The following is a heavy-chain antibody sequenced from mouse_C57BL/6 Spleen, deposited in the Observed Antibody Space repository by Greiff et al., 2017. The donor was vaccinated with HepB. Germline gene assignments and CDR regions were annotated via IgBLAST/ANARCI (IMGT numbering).Heavy chain of an antibody. CDR1: GYTFTSYW. Sequence: VQLQQPGAELVRPGSSVKLSCKASGYTFTSYWMHWVKQRPIQGLEWIGNIDPSDSETHYNQKFKDKATLTVDKSSSTAYMQLSSLTSEDSAVYYCARGGILRDWFAYWGQGTLVTVSA. CDR3: ARGGILRDWFAY. CDR2: IDPSDSET. D-gene: IGHD1-1*01. J-gene: IGHJ3*01. V-gene: IGHV1-52*01.